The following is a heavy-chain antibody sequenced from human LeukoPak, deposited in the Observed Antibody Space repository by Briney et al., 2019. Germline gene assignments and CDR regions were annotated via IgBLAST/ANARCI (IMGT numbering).Heavy chain of an antibody. CDR3: ARGIAAAGDY. J-gene: IGHJ4*02. CDR2: INHSGST. Sequence: PSETLSLTCAVYGGSFSGYYWSWIRQPPGKGLEWIGEINHSGSTNYNPSLKSRVTISVGTSKNQFSLKLSSVTAADTAVYYCARGIAAAGDYWGQGTLVTVSS. V-gene: IGHV4-34*01. CDR1: GGSFSGYY. D-gene: IGHD6-13*01.